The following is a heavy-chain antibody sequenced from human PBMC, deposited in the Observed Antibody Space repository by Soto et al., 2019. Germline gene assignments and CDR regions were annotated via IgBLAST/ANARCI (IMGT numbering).Heavy chain of an antibody. D-gene: IGHD3-3*01. Sequence: EVQLVESGGGLVQPGGSLRLSCAASGFTVSSNYMSWVRQAPGKGLEWVSVIYSGGSTYYADSVKGRFTISRDNSKNTLDLQMNSLRAEDTAVYYCASISYEFWSGYYRADAVDIWGQGTMVTVSS. V-gene: IGHV3-66*01. CDR2: IYSGGST. CDR1: GFTVSSNY. CDR3: ASISYEFWSGYYRADAVDI. J-gene: IGHJ3*02.